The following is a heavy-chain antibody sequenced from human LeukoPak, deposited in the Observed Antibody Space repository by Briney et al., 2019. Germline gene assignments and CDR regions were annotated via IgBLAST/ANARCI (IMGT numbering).Heavy chain of an antibody. CDR2: ISSSSSYI. J-gene: IGHJ6*03. CDR3: ARDSSEFDYYYYMDV. V-gene: IGHV3-21*01. D-gene: IGHD3-10*01. Sequence: GGSLRLSCAASGFTFSSYSMNWVRQAPGKGLEWVSSISSSSSYIYYADSVKGRFTISRDNAKNSLYLQMNSLRAEDTAVYYCARDSSEFDYYYYMDVWGKGTTVTISS. CDR1: GFTFSSYS.